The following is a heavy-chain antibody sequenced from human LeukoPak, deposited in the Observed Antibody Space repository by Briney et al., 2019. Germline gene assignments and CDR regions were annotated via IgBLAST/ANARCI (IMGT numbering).Heavy chain of an antibody. V-gene: IGHV5-51*01. CDR1: GYRFTSYW. J-gene: IGHJ6*03. Sequence: NLGESLKIPCKGSGYRFTSYWIGWVGQMPAKGLEWMGIFYPGDSDTRYSPSFQGQVPISAAKSLTTAYLKWSILKASDTAMYYCARHVVGWNYGHPIYYDYMDVWGKGTTVTVSS. CDR3: ARHVVGWNYGHPIYYDYMDV. CDR2: FYPGDSDT. D-gene: IGHD1-7*01.